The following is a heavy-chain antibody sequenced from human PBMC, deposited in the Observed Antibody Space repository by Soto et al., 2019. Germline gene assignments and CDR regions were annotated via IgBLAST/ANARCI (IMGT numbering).Heavy chain of an antibody. V-gene: IGHV1-2*02. D-gene: IGHD2-21*02. CDR1: GYTFTGYY. CDR3: ARPPGYISDCDYFDL. CDR2: ISPKSGGT. Sequence: GASVKVSCKASGYTFTGYYMHWVRQAPGQGFEWMGRISPKSGGTNYAQKFQGRVTMTWDTSLNTAYMELSSLISEDTAVHYCARPPGYISDCDYFDLWGQGTLVTVSS. J-gene: IGHJ4*02.